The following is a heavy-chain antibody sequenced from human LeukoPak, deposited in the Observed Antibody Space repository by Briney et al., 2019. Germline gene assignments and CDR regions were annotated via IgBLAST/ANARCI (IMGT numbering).Heavy chain of an antibody. CDR3: ARGGYYDSSGHYYVRGYFDY. CDR2: ISYDGSNK. Sequence: GGSLRLSCAASGFTFSSYAMHWVRQAPGKGLEWVAVISYDGSNKYYADSVKGRFTISRDNSKNTLYLQMNSLRAEDTAVYYCARGGYYDSSGHYYVRGYFDYWGQGTLVTVSS. J-gene: IGHJ4*02. V-gene: IGHV3-30*04. CDR1: GFTFSSYA. D-gene: IGHD3-22*01.